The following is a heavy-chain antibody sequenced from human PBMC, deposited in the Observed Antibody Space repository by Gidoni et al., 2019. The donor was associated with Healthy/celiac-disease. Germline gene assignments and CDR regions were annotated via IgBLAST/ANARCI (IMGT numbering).Heavy chain of an antibody. D-gene: IGHD3-10*01. CDR3: ASLQTDDSGSYYKTPIYYYYYYGMDV. CDR1: GYTFTGYY. V-gene: IGHV1-2*02. CDR2: INPNSGGT. Sequence: QVQLVQSGAEVKKPGASVKVSCKASGYTFTGYYMHWVRQAPGQGLEWMGWINPNSGGTNYAQKFQGRVTMTRDTSISTAYMELSRLRSDDTAVYYCASLQTDDSGSYYKTPIYYYYYYGMDVWGQGTTVTVSS. J-gene: IGHJ6*02.